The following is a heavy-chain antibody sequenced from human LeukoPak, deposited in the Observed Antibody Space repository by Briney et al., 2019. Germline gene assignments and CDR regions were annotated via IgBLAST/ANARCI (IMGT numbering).Heavy chain of an antibody. J-gene: IGHJ4*02. Sequence: PSGTLSLTCSVSGGSMSSHYWSWIRQPPGKGLEWIGYIYYSGSTNYNPSLKSRVTISVDTSKNQFSLKLSSVTAPDTAVYYCARQILGTTLYFDYWGQGTLVTVSS. D-gene: IGHD1-26*01. CDR2: IYYSGST. CDR1: GGSMSSHY. V-gene: IGHV4-59*08. CDR3: ARQILGTTLYFDY.